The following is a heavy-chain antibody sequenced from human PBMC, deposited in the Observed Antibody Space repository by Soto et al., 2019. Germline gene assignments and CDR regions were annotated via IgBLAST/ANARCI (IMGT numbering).Heavy chain of an antibody. Sequence: QVQLVQSGAEVKKPGSSVKVSCKASGGTFSSYAISWVRQAPGQGLEWMGGIIPIFGTANYAQKFQGRVTLTADESTSTAYMELRSLRSEDTALYYCAREGYCSGGSCYPEYFQHWGQGTLVTVSS. J-gene: IGHJ1*01. CDR3: AREGYCSGGSCYPEYFQH. CDR2: IIPIFGTA. CDR1: GGTFSSYA. V-gene: IGHV1-69*01. D-gene: IGHD2-15*01.